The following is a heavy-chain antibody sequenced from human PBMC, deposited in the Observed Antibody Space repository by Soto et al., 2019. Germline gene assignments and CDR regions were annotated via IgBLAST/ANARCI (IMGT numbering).Heavy chain of an antibody. V-gene: IGHV1-3*01. D-gene: IGHD3-9*01. CDR2: INAGNGNT. CDR3: AIIYDPLRNFDY. CDR1: GYTFTSYA. Sequence: ASVKVSCKASGYTFTSYAMHWVRQAPGQRLEWMGWINAGNGNTKYSQKFQGRVTITRDTSASTAYMELSSLRFEDTAVYYCAIIYDPLRNFDYWGQGTLVTVSS. J-gene: IGHJ4*02.